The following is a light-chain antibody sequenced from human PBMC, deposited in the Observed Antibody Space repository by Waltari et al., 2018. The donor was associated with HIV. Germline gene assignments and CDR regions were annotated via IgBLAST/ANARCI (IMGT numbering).Light chain of an antibody. CDR2: EVT. J-gene: IGLJ2*01. V-gene: IGLV2-23*02. CDR1: SSDVSSYNL. Sequence: QSALTQPASVSGSPGQSITISCSGTSSDVSSYNLVSWYQQHPGKPPNLIIFEVTTRPPGITNRFSGFKSGNTASLTITALQAEDEADYHCSAYATRGIVVFGGGTKVTVL. CDR3: SAYATRGIVV.